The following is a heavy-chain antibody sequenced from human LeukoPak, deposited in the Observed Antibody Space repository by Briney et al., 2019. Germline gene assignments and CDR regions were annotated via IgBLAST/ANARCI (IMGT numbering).Heavy chain of an antibody. CDR2: ISWNSGSI. J-gene: IGHJ4*02. V-gene: IGHV3-9*01. CDR1: GFTFDDYA. Sequence: PGGSLSLSCAASGFTFDDYAMHWVRQAPGKGLEWVSGISWNSGSIGYADSVKGRFTISRDNAKNSLYLQMNSLRAEDTALYYCAKGVPEGYGYFGYFDYWGQGTLVTVSS. D-gene: IGHD5-18*01. CDR3: AKGVPEGYGYFGYFDY.